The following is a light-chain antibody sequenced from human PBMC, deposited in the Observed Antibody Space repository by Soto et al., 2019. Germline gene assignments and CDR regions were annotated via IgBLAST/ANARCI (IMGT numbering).Light chain of an antibody. CDR3: SSYTTSNTRII. CDR2: EVS. CDR1: SSDVGGYNH. J-gene: IGLJ2*01. V-gene: IGLV2-14*01. Sequence: QSALTQPASVSGSPGQSITISCTGSSSDVGGYNHVSWYQQHPGKAPKLMIYEVSNRPSGVSNRFSGSKSGNTDSLTISGLQAEDEADYYCSSYTTSNTRIIFGGGTKLTVL.